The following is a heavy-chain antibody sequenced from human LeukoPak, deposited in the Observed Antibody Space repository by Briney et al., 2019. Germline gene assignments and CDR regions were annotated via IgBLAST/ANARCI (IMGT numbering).Heavy chain of an antibody. Sequence: SETLSLTCTVSGGSISSYYWSWIRQPPGKVLEWIGYIYYSGGTNYNPSLKSRVTISVDTSKNQFSLKLSSVTAADTAVYYCARGKSGYSGYSPTSGYYYGMDVWGKGTTVTVSS. CDR2: IYYSGGT. V-gene: IGHV4-59*01. CDR1: GGSISSYY. CDR3: ARGKSGYSGYSPTSGYYYGMDV. D-gene: IGHD5-12*01. J-gene: IGHJ6*04.